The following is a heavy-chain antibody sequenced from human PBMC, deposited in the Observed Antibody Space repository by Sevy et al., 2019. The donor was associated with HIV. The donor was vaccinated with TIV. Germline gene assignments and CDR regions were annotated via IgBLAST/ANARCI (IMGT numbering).Heavy chain of an antibody. V-gene: IGHV3-23*01. CDR2: ISGSGGST. CDR3: AKDGYKPSVGDENYYYYYMDV. J-gene: IGHJ6*03. Sequence: GGSLRLSCAASGFTFSSYAMSWVRQAPGKGLEWVSAISGSGGSTYYADSVKGRFTISRDSSKNTLYLQMNSLRAEDTAVYYCAKDGYKPSVGDENYYYYYMDVWGKGTTVTVSS. CDR1: GFTFSSYA. D-gene: IGHD1-20*01.